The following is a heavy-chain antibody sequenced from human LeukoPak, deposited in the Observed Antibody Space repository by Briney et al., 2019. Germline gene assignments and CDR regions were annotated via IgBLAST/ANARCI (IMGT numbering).Heavy chain of an antibody. J-gene: IGHJ4*02. V-gene: IGHV1-24*01. CDR2: FDPEDGET. D-gene: IGHD4-17*01. Sequence: ASVKVSCKVSGYTLTELSMHWVRQAPGKGLEWMGGFDPEDGETIYAQKFQGRVTMTEDTSTDTAYMELSSLRSEDTAVYYCATSSDIAVGGDDYGDYVRRGYFDYWGQGTLVTVSS. CDR1: GYTLTELS. CDR3: ATSSDIAVGGDDYGDYVRRGYFDY.